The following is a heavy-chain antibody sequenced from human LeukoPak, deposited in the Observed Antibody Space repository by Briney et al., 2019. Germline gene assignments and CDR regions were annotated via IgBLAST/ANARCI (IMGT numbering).Heavy chain of an antibody. Sequence: SETLSLTCTVSGVSISGHYWSWIRLPPGKGLEWIGYIYYNGNTYYHPSLKSRLTISLDTSKNQFSLNLSSVTAADTAVYFCATDSSGYTEAFDIWGQGTMVAVSS. D-gene: IGHD3-22*01. J-gene: IGHJ3*02. V-gene: IGHV4-59*11. CDR3: ATDSSGYTEAFDI. CDR1: GVSISGHY. CDR2: IYYNGNT.